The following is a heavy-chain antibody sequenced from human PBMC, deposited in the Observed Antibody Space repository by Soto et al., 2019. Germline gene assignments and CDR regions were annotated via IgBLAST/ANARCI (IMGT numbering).Heavy chain of an antibody. CDR2: IIPIFGTA. D-gene: IGHD3-22*01. V-gene: IGHV1-69*13. Sequence: SVKVSCKASGGTFSSYAISWVRQAPGQGLEWMGGIIPIFGTANYAQKFQGRVTIPADESTSTAYMELSSLRSEDTAVYYCARENNYSDSSGYYGSYYYGMDVWGQGTTVTVSS. CDR3: ARENNYSDSSGYYGSYYYGMDV. CDR1: GGTFSSYA. J-gene: IGHJ6*02.